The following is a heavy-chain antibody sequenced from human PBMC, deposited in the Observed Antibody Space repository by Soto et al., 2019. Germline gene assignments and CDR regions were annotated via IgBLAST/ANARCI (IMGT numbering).Heavy chain of an antibody. Sequence: ASVKVSCKVSGYALTELSMHWVRQAPGQGLEWMGIINPSGGSTSYAQKFQGRVTMTRDTSTSTAYMELRSLRSDDTAVYYCARDGSAAAGTGGYYYYYGMDVWGQGTTVTV. CDR2: INPSGGST. CDR3: ARDGSAAAGTGGYYYYYGMDV. J-gene: IGHJ6*02. D-gene: IGHD6-13*01. V-gene: IGHV1-46*01. CDR1: GYALTELS.